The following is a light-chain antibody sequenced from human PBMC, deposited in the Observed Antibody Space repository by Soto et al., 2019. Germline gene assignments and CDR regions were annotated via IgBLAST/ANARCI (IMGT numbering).Light chain of an antibody. CDR1: QSVSSY. CDR3: QQRRT. CDR2: DAS. J-gene: IGKJ5*01. Sequence: EIVLTQSPATLSLSPGERATLSCRASQSVSSYLAWYQQKPGQAPRLLIYDASNRATGIPARFSGSGSGTDFTLTISSLEPEDFAVYYCQQRRTFGHGTRLGIK. V-gene: IGKV3-11*01.